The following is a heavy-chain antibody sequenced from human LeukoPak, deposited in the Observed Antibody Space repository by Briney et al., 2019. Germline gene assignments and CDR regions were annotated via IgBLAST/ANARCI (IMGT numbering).Heavy chain of an antibody. J-gene: IGHJ6*02. CDR3: ARDGSYYDSSGYSYKRTVMPYYYGMDV. CDR1: GYTFTSYG. Sequence: ASVKVSCKASGYTFTSYGISWVRQAPGQGLEWMGWISAYNGNTNYAQKLQGRVTMTTDTSTSTAYMELRSLRSDDTAVYYCARDGSYYDSSGYSYKRTVMPYYYGMDVWGQGTTVTVSS. V-gene: IGHV1-18*01. D-gene: IGHD3-22*01. CDR2: ISAYNGNT.